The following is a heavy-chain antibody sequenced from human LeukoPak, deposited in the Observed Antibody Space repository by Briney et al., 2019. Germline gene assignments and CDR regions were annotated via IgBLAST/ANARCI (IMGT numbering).Heavy chain of an antibody. CDR1: GYTFTSYD. CDR2: MDPNSGNT. CDR3: ARDKRDYYGSGSYYYYYYMDV. V-gene: IGHV1-8*03. J-gene: IGHJ6*03. Sequence: ASVKVSCKASGYTFTSYDINWVRQATGQGLEWMGWMDPNSGNTGYAQKFQGRVTITRDTSISTAYMELSRLRSDDTAVYYCARDKRDYYGSGSYYYYYYMDVWGKGTTVTISS. D-gene: IGHD3-10*01.